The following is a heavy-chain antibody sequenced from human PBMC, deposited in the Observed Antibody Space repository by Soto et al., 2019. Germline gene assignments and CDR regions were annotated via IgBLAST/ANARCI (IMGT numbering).Heavy chain of an antibody. CDR1: GFTFSSYS. CDR2: ISSSSSTI. V-gene: IGHV3-48*02. CDR3: ARERGLIGYDDSRGYYFDI. D-gene: IGHD3-22*01. J-gene: IGHJ4*02. Sequence: GGSLRLSCAASGFTFSSYSMNWVRQAPGKGLEWVSYISSSSSTIYYADSVKGRFTISRDNAKNSLYLQMNSLRDEDTAVYYCARERGLIGYDDSRGYYFDIWGQGTLVTVSS.